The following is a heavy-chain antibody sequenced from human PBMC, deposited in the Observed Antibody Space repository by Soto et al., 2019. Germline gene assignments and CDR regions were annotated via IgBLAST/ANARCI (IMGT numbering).Heavy chain of an antibody. CDR2: INPNSGGT. CDR3: ARAHCGGDCYSGVDY. CDR1: GYTFTGYY. V-gene: IGHV1-2*04. J-gene: IGHJ4*02. Sequence: QVQLVQSGAEVKKPGASVKVSCKASGYTFTGYYMHWVRQAPGQGLEWMGWINPNSGGTNYAQKFQGWVTMTRATSISTAYMELSRLRSDDTAVYYCARAHCGGDCYSGVDYWGQGTLVTVSS. D-gene: IGHD2-21*02.